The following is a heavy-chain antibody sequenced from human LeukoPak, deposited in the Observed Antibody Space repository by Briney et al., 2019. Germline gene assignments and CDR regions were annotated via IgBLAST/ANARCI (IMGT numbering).Heavy chain of an antibody. J-gene: IGHJ4*02. V-gene: IGHV3-74*01. Sequence: GGSLRLSCAASGFTFGSFWMHWVRQAPGKGLVWVSRVNRDGRSTHYADSVRGRFTISRDNAKNTLYVQMNSLRAEDTAVYYCARAIHSSGWSIDYWGQGTLVTVSS. CDR1: GFTFGSFW. CDR3: ARAIHSSGWSIDY. D-gene: IGHD6-19*01. CDR2: VNRDGRST.